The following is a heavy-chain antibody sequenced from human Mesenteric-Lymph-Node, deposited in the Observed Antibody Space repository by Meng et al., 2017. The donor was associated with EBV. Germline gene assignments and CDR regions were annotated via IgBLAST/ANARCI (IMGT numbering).Heavy chain of an antibody. CDR3: VRDHRTLTGSLDP. CDR2: INPNSGGT. Sequence: GRLWLSGAEVKELGSSGKVSCKASGGKLSDFAISWGRQAPGQGLEWMGRINPNSGGTNYAEKFQDRVTMTRDTSISTVYMELSGLRSDDTAVYYCVRDHRTLTGSLDPWGQGTLVTVSS. D-gene: IGHD3-9*01. J-gene: IGHJ5*02. V-gene: IGHV1-2*06. CDR1: GGKLSDFA.